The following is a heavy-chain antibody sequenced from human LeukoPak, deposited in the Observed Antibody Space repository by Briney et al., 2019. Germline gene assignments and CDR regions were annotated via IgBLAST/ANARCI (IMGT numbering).Heavy chain of an antibody. D-gene: IGHD6-19*01. Sequence: GGSLRLSCAASGFTFSSYGMHWVRQAPGKGLEWVAAIWYDGSNKYYADSVKGRFTISRDNSKNTLYLQMNSLRAEDTAVYYCAKGEVAGPMNFDYWGQGTLVTVSS. CDR1: GFTFSSYG. J-gene: IGHJ4*02. V-gene: IGHV3-33*06. CDR3: AKGEVAGPMNFDY. CDR2: IWYDGSNK.